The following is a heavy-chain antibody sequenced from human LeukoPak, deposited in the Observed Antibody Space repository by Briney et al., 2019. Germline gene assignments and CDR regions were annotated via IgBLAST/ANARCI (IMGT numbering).Heavy chain of an antibody. V-gene: IGHV3-21*01. J-gene: IGHJ4*02. CDR2: ISSSSYI. Sequence: GGSLRLSCAASGFTFSSYSMNWVRQAPGKGLEWVSSISSSSYIYYADSVKGRFTISRDNAKNSLYLQMNSLRAEDTAVYYCARADYYDSSGYGYWGQGTLVTVSS. CDR1: GFTFSSYS. CDR3: ARADYYDSSGYGY. D-gene: IGHD3-22*01.